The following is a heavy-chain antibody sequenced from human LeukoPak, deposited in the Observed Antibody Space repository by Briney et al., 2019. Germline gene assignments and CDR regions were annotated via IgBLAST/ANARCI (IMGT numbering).Heavy chain of an antibody. CDR2: IYDSGET. V-gene: IGHV4-30-4*08. D-gene: IGHD2-2*01. J-gene: IGHJ4*02. Sequence: KPSQTLSLTCTVSGGSIGSGDYYWHWIRQPPGKGLEWIVYIYDSGETYYNPSLKSRVIISLDTSKNQFYLRLSSVTASDTAVYYCARDRGVVIPFDYWGQGTLVTVSS. CDR3: ARDRGVVIPFDY. CDR1: GGSIGSGDYY.